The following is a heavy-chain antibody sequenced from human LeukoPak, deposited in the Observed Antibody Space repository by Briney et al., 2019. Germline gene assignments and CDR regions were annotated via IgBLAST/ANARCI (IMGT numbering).Heavy chain of an antibody. J-gene: IGHJ4*02. CDR3: ARYDFCSGYYSG. CDR2: IYYSGST. D-gene: IGHD3-3*01. Sequence: SQTLSLTCTVSGGSISSGDYYWSWIRQPPGKGLEWIGYIYYSGSTYYNPSLKSRVTISVDTSKNQFSLKLSSVTAADTAVYYCARYDFCSGYYSGWGQGTLVTVSS. V-gene: IGHV4-30-4*08. CDR1: GGSISSGDYY.